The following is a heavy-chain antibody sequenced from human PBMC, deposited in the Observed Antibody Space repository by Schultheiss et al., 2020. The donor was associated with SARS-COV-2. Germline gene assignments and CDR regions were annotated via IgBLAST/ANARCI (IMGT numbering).Heavy chain of an antibody. D-gene: IGHD1-26*01. V-gene: IGHV1-18*01. CDR3: ARVGWEPDYYYYGMDV. Sequence: ASVKVSCKASGGTFSSYAISWVRQAPGQGLEWMGWINPNSGGTNYAQKLQGRVTMTTDTSTSTAYMELRSLRSDDTAVYYCARVGWEPDYYYYGMDVWGQGTTVTVSS. CDR1: GGTFSSYA. CDR2: INPNSGGT. J-gene: IGHJ6*02.